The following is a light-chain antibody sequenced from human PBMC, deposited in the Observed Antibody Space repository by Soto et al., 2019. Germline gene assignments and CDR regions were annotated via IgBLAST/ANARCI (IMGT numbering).Light chain of an antibody. CDR1: QTISSW. Sequence: DIQMTQSPSTLSGSVGDRVTLTCRASQTISSWLAWYQQKPGKAPKLLIYKASTLKSGVPSRFSGSGSGTEFTLTISSLQPDDFATYYCQHYNSYSCTFGQGTKVDIK. CDR2: KAS. V-gene: IGKV1-5*03. CDR3: QHYNSYSCT. J-gene: IGKJ1*01.